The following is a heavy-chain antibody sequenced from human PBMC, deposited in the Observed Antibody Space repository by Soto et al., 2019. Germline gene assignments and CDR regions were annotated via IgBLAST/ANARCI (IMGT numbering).Heavy chain of an antibody. V-gene: IGHV1-2*04. CDR1: GYTFTGYY. D-gene: IGHD1-7*01. CDR2: INPNSGGT. J-gene: IGHJ6*02. CDR3: ARDEVITGTTGMDYYGMDV. Sequence: GASVKVSCKASGYTFTGYYMHWVRQAPGQGLEWMGWINPNSGGTNYAQKFQGWVTMTRDTSISTAYMELSRLRSDDTAVYYCARDEVITGTTGMDYYGMDVWGQGTTVTVSS.